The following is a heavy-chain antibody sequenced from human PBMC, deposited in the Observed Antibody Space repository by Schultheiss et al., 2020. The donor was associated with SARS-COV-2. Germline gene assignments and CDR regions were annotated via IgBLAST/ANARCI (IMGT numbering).Heavy chain of an antibody. CDR1: GGSFSGYY. CDR3: ATVRVVPAAGTTYYYYYGMDV. CDR2: INHSGSP. V-gene: IGHV4-34*01. D-gene: IGHD2-2*01. J-gene: IGHJ6*02. Sequence: SETLSLTCAVYGGSFSGYYWSWIRQPPGKGLEWIGEINHSGSPNYNPSLKSRVTISVDTSKNQFSLKLSSVTAADTAVYYCATVRVVPAAGTTYYYYYGMDVWGQGTTVTVSS.